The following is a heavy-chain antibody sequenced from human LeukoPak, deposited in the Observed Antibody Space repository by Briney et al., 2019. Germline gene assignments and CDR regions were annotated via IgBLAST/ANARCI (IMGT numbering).Heavy chain of an antibody. CDR1: GGSFSGYY. CDR3: ARGPKYGYYGSGSYYSF. V-gene: IGHV4-34*01. J-gene: IGHJ4*02. Sequence: SETLSLTCAVYGGSFSGYYWSWIRQPPGKGLEWIGEINHSGSTNYNPSLKSRVTISVDTPKNQFSLKLSSATAADTAVYYCARGPKYGYYGSGSYYSFWGQGTLVTVSS. CDR2: INHSGST. D-gene: IGHD3-10*01.